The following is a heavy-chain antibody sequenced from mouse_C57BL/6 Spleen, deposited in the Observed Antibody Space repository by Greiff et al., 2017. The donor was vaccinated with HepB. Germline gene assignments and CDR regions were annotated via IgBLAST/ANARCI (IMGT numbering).Heavy chain of an antibody. D-gene: IGHD1-1*01. Sequence: QVTLKVCGPGILQSSQTLSLTCSFSGFSLSTSGMGVGWIRQPSGQGLECLAHIYWDDDKRYNPSLQSRLTISKDTSRNQVFLKITSVDTADTATYYCARSPPDYYGPYFDVWGTGTTVTVSS. CDR3: ARSPPDYYGPYFDV. CDR2: IYWDDDK. V-gene: IGHV8-12*01. CDR1: GFSLSTSGMG. J-gene: IGHJ1*03.